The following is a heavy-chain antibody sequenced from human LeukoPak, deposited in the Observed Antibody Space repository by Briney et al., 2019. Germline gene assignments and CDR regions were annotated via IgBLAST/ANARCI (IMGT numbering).Heavy chain of an antibody. Sequence: GGSLRLSCAASGFTFSSYVMSWVRQAPGKGLEWVSAISGSGGSTYYADSVKGRFTISRDNSKNTLYLQMNSLRAEDTAVYYCAKDSSVVVPAASYFDYWGQGTLVTVSS. CDR1: GFTFSSYV. J-gene: IGHJ4*02. CDR3: AKDSSVVVPAASYFDY. CDR2: ISGSGGST. V-gene: IGHV3-23*01. D-gene: IGHD2-2*01.